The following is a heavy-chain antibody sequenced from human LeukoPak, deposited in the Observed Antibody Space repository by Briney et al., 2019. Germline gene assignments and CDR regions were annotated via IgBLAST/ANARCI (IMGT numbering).Heavy chain of an antibody. CDR2: ISSSSSTI. CDR3: ARDLVMTGWFPGSYAY. J-gene: IGHJ4*02. Sequence: GGSLRLSCAASGSTFSSYSMNWVRQAPGKGLEWVSYISSSSSTIYYADSVKGRFTISRDNAKNSLYLQMNSLRAEDTAVYYCARDLVMTGWFPGSYAYWGQGTLVTVSS. V-gene: IGHV3-48*04. CDR1: GSTFSSYS. D-gene: IGHD3-16*01.